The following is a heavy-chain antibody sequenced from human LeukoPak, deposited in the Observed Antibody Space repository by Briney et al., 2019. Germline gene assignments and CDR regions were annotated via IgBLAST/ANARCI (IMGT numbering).Heavy chain of an antibody. V-gene: IGHV3-7*01. D-gene: IGHD3-9*01. CDR2: IKQDGSEK. Sequence: GGSLRLSCAASGFTFSSYWMSWVRQAPGKGLERVANIKQDGSEKYYVDSVKGRFTISRDNAKNSLYLQMNSLRAEDTAVYYCARYPNRWDYYDILTGYYRGVYFDYWGQGTLVTVSS. CDR3: ARYPNRWDYYDILTGYYRGVYFDY. CDR1: GFTFSSYW. J-gene: IGHJ4*02.